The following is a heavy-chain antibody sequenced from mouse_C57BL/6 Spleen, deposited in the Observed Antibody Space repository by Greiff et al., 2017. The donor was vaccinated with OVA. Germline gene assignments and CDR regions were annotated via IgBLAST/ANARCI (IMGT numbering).Heavy chain of an antibody. J-gene: IGHJ1*03. D-gene: IGHD1-1*01. Sequence: VQLQQPGAELVRPGSSVKLSCKASGYTFTSYWMHWVKQRPIQGLEWIGNIDPSDSGTHYNQKFKDKATLTVDKSSSTAYMQLSILTSDDSAVYYCASTTVVAHWYFDVWGTGTTVTVSS. CDR2: IDPSDSGT. CDR1: GYTFTSYW. V-gene: IGHV1-52*01. CDR3: ASTTVVAHWYFDV.